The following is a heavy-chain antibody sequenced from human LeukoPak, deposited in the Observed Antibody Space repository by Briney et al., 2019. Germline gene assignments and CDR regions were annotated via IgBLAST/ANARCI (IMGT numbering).Heavy chain of an antibody. CDR2: ISYDGSNT. CDR1: GFTFSSYG. J-gene: IGHJ4*02. CDR3: ITAQKNANGYFSFDY. V-gene: IGHV3-30*03. D-gene: IGHD5-24*01. Sequence: GRSLRLSCAASGFTFSSYGMHWVRQAPGKGLEWVAVISYDGSNTYYADSVKGRFTISRDSSKNTLYLQMNSLRAEDTAVYYCITAQKNANGYFSFDYWGQGALVAVSS.